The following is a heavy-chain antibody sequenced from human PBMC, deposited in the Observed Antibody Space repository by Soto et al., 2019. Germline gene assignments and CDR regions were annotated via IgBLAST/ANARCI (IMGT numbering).Heavy chain of an antibody. V-gene: IGHV1-2*02. CDR3: ARDVAPSGDHRFDD. CDR2: VYPRNGAT. CDR1: GYTFTDYH. D-gene: IGHD2-21*01. J-gene: IGHJ3*01. Sequence: QVQVVQSGAEVKKTGASVKVSCKTSGYTFTDYHIHWVRQAPGQVPEWMGWVYPRNGATIYAQRFQGRVTLTRDTSIDTVYMELRWLRSDDTAIYYCARDVAPSGDHRFDDWGQGTMVTVSS.